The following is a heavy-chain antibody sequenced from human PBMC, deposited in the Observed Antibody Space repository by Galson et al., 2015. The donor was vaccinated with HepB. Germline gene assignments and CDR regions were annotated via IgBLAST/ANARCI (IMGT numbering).Heavy chain of an antibody. J-gene: IGHJ4*02. V-gene: IGHV1-3*01. CDR3: ARSSTVTSRFDY. CDR2: INVGNGNT. Sequence: SVKVSCKASGYTFSRSAMHWVRQAPGQSLEWMGWINVGNGNTKYLQKLQGRVTITRDTSASTAYMELSSLRPEDTAVYYCARSSTVTSRFDYWGQGTLVTVSS. D-gene: IGHD4-11*01. CDR1: GYTFSRSA.